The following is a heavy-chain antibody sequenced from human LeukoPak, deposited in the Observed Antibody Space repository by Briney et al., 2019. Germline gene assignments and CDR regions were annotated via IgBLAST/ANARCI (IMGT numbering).Heavy chain of an antibody. CDR2: IYYSGST. CDR3: ARGVYSSGYYYYFDC. V-gene: IGHV4-59*01. Sequence: NPSETLSLTCTVSGGSISTYYWNWIRQPPGKGLEWLGYIYYSGSTNYNPSLKSRVTISVDTSKNQFSLKLSSVTAADTAVYYCARGVYSSGYYYYFDCWGQGTLVTVSS. D-gene: IGHD3-22*01. CDR1: GGSISTYY. J-gene: IGHJ4*02.